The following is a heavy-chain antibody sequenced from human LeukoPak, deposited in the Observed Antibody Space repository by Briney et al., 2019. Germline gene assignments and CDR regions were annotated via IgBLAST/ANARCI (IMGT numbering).Heavy chain of an antibody. Sequence: AASVKVSCKASGGTFSSYAISWVRQAPGQGLEWMGRIIPIPGIANYAQKFQGRVTITADKSTSTAYMELSSLRSEDTAVYYCARAREQQLDQIHFDYWGQGTLVTVSS. D-gene: IGHD6-13*01. V-gene: IGHV1-69*04. CDR1: GGTFSSYA. J-gene: IGHJ4*02. CDR3: ARAREQQLDQIHFDY. CDR2: IIPIPGIA.